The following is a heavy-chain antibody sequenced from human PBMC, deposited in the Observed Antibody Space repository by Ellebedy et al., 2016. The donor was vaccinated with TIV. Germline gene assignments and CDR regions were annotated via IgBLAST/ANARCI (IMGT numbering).Heavy chain of an antibody. CDR1: GGSISNYY. CDR3: ARGSRGYGSQGDY. CDR2: IYYSGST. J-gene: IGHJ4*02. V-gene: IGHV4-59*01. D-gene: IGHD3-10*01. Sequence: SETLSLTCTVSGGSISNYYWSWIRQPPGKGLEWIGYIYYSGSTNYNPSLKSRVTISVDTSKNQFSLKLSSVTAADTAVYHCARGSRGYGSQGDYWGQGTLVTVSS.